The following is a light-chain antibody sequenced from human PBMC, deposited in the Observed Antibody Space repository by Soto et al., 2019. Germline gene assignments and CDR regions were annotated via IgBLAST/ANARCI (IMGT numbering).Light chain of an antibody. V-gene: IGKV1-39*01. CDR2: ATS. J-gene: IGKJ2*01. Sequence: DIQVTQSPSSLSASVGDRFTVTCRASQNIFTYLNWYQQRPGKAPNLLIYATSNLQSGVPSRFSGSGSGTDFTLTISSLQPEDFATYYCQHSYSSPTFGQGTKVDIK. CDR1: QNIFTY. CDR3: QHSYSSPT.